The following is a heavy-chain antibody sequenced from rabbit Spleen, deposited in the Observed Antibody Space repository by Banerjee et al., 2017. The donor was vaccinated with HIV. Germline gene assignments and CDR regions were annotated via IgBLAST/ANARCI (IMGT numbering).Heavy chain of an antibody. J-gene: IGHJ4*01. V-gene: IGHV1S7*01. Sequence: QLEESGGGLVKPEGSLTLTCKASGFTLSSYYMNWVRQAPGKGLEWIGYIDPVFGITYYANWVNGRFSISRENAQNTVFLQMTSLTAADTATYFCARDDGSYDYIDGYFKLWGPGTLVTVS. CDR3: ARDDGSYDYIDGYFKL. D-gene: IGHD6-1*01. CDR2: IDPVFGIT. CDR1: GFTLSSYY.